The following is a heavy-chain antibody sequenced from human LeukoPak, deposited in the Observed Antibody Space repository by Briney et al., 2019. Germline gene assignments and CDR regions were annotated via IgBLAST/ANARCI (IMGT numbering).Heavy chain of an antibody. V-gene: IGHV5-51*01. CDR2: IYPGNSDT. Sequence: GESLKISCKGSGYSFSNYWIGWVRQMPGKGLEWMGIIYPGNSDTRYSPSFQGQVTISADKSITTAYLQWSSLKASDTAMYYCARSYYYDSSGYYGYWGQETLVTVSS. J-gene: IGHJ4*02. CDR3: ARSYYYDSSGYYGY. CDR1: GYSFSNYW. D-gene: IGHD3-22*01.